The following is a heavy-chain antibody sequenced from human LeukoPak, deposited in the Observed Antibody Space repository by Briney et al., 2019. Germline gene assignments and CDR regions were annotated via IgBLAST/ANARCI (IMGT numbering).Heavy chain of an antibody. CDR1: DDSISSTIYY. D-gene: IGHD3-22*01. V-gene: IGHV4-39*01. CDR2: IYYSGTT. J-gene: IGHJ5*02. CDR3: ARFQGLFNP. Sequence: SETLSLTCSVSDDSISSTIYYWGWLRQPPGRGLEWIATIYYSGTTYYNPSLKGRVAMAVDRSNNQFSLKLRSVTAADTAVYYCARFQGLFNPWGQGTLVTVSS.